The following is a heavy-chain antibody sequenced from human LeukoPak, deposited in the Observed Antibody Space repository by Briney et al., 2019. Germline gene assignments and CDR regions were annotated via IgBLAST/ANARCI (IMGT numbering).Heavy chain of an antibody. V-gene: IGHV4-38-2*02. D-gene: IGHD5-12*01. CDR1: GYSISSGYY. J-gene: IGHJ4*02. CDR2: IYHSGST. Sequence: SETLSLTCTVSGYSISSGYYWGWIRQPPGKGLEWIGSIYHSGSTYYNPSLKSRVTISVDTSKNQFSLKLSSVTAADTAVYYCARSPIVATILPPYFDYWGQGTLVTVSS. CDR3: ARSPIVATILPPYFDY.